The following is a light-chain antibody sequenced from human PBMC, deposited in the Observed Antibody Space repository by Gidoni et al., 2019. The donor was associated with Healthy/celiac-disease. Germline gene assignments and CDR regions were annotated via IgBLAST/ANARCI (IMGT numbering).Light chain of an antibody. CDR3: QQYNNWPPFIT. V-gene: IGKV3-15*01. CDR2: GAS. J-gene: IGKJ5*01. CDR1: QSVSSN. Sequence: EIVMTQSPATLAVSPWERDSQSVSSNLAWYQQKPGQAHRLLIYGASTRATGIPVRFSGSGSWRGCTFTISSLLSEDFAVSYCQQYNNWPPFITFGQGTRLEIK.